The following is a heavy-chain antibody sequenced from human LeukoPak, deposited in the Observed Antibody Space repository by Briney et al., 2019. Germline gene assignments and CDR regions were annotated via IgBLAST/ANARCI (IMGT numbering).Heavy chain of an antibody. V-gene: IGHV3-23*01. Sequence: GGSLRLSCAASGFTFSSYAMSWVRQAPGKGLEWVSAISGSGGSTYYADSVKGRFTISRDNSKNTLYLQMNSLRAEDTAVYYCAKRSRGEVTTRYLDYWGQGTLVTVSS. J-gene: IGHJ4*02. CDR3: AKRSRGEVTTRYLDY. CDR2: ISGSGGST. D-gene: IGHD4-17*01. CDR1: GFTFSSYA.